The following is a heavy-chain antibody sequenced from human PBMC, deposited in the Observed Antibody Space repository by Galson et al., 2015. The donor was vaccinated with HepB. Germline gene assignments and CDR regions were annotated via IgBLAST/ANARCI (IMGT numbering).Heavy chain of an antibody. CDR2: VSASGGGA. V-gene: IGHV3-23*01. Sequence: SLRLSCAASGFTFSDYYMNWVRQAPGKGLEWVSSVSASGGGAHYADSVKGRFAVSRDNSKNTLYLQMNSLRAEDTAVYYCAKPPWTVFGVVSRKSYYFDHWGRGTLVTVSS. CDR3: AKPPWTVFGVVSRKSYYFDH. D-gene: IGHD3-3*01. CDR1: GFTFSDYY. J-gene: IGHJ4*02.